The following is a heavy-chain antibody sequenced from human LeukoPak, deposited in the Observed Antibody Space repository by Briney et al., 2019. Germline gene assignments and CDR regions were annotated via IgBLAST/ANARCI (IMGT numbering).Heavy chain of an antibody. Sequence: ESGPTLMNPTETLTLTCTVSGFSLSNARMGVSWIRQPPGKALEWLAHIFSNDEKSYSTSLKSRLTISKDTSKSQVVLTMTNMDPVDTATYYCARFRYYYDSSGYYYLFDAFDIWGQGTMVTVSS. D-gene: IGHD3-22*01. CDR2: IFSNDEK. CDR3: ARFRYYYDSSGYYYLFDAFDI. CDR1: GFSLSNARMG. V-gene: IGHV2-26*01. J-gene: IGHJ3*02.